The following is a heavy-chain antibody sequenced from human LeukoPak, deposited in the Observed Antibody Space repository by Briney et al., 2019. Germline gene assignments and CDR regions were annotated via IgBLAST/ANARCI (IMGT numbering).Heavy chain of an antibody. CDR1: GGSVSSYY. V-gene: IGHV4-59*02. CDR3: ARLSGSYFPFDY. J-gene: IGHJ4*02. CDR2: IFYGGTT. Sequence: PSETLSLTCTVSGGSVSSYYWSWIRQPPGKGLEWIGYIFYGGTTSYNPSLKSRVSLSVDTSKNQFSLKLNSVIAADTAVYYCARLSGSYFPFDYWGQGTLVTVSS. D-gene: IGHD1-26*01.